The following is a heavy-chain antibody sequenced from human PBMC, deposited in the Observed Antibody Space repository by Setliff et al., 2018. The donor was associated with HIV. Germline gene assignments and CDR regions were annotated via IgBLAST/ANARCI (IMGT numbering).Heavy chain of an antibody. CDR2: INPNSGGT. Sequence: ASVKVSCKAYGYTFTAYYMHWVRQAPGQGLEWMGWINPNSGGTNYAQKFRGRVTMTRDTSINTAHMYLSSLRSDDTAIYFCARGTDFWSGSSNFDYWGQGTQVTVPQ. CDR1: GYTFTAYY. CDR3: ARGTDFWSGSSNFDY. D-gene: IGHD3-3*01. J-gene: IGHJ4*02. V-gene: IGHV1-2*02.